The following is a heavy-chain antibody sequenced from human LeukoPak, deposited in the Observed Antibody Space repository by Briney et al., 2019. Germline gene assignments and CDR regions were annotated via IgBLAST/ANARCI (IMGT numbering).Heavy chain of an antibody. Sequence: GGSLRLSCAASGFTFSNHWMTRIRQAPGKGLEWVANIKQDGIEKYYADSVEGRFTVSRDNTKKALFLQMHTLRAEDTAVYYCARGSSGYYCDHFQTWGQGSLVTVSS. CDR1: GFTFSNHW. CDR2: IKQDGIEK. D-gene: IGHD3-22*01. CDR3: ARGSSGYYCDHFQT. V-gene: IGHV3-7*01. J-gene: IGHJ1*01.